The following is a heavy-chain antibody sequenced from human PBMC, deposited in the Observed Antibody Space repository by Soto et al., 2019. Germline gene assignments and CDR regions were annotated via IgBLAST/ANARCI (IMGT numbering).Heavy chain of an antibody. Sequence: SETLSLTCTVSGCYISSGDYYWSWIRQPPGKGLEWIGYIYYSGSTYYNPSLKSRVTISVDTSKNQFSLKLSSVTAADTAVYYCARGSQDYGDKRWGQGTLVTVSS. CDR3: ARGSQDYGDKR. J-gene: IGHJ4*02. D-gene: IGHD4-17*01. CDR2: IYYSGST. CDR1: GCYISSGDYY. V-gene: IGHV4-30-4*01.